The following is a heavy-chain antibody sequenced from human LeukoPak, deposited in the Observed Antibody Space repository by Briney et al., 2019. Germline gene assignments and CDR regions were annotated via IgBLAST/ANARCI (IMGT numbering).Heavy chain of an antibody. CDR2: IYYSGST. CDR3: ARMGPKTTAAFDI. CDR1: GGSISSYY. J-gene: IGHJ3*02. D-gene: IGHD1-7*01. Sequence: SETLSLTCTVSGGSISSYYWSWIRQPPGKGLEWIGYIYYSGSTNYNPSLKSRVTISVDTSKNQFSLKLSSVTAADTAAYYCARMGPKTTAAFDIWGQGTMVTVSS. V-gene: IGHV4-59*01.